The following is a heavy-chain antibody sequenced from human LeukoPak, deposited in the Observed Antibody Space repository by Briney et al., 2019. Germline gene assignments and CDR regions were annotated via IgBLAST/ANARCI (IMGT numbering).Heavy chain of an antibody. J-gene: IGHJ4*02. Sequence: PSETLSLTCTVSGGFISSYYWSWIRQPPGKGLEWIGYIYYSGSTNYNPSLKSRVTISVDTSKNQFSLKLSSVTAADTAVYYCARGRSSSWYDYWGQGTLVTVSS. CDR1: GGFISSYY. V-gene: IGHV4-59*01. CDR3: ARGRSSSWYDY. CDR2: IYYSGST. D-gene: IGHD6-13*01.